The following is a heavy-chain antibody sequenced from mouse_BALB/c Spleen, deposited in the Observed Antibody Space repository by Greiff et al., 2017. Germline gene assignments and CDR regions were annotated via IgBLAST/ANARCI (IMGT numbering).Heavy chain of an antibody. V-gene: IGHV5-4*02. Sequence: EVQLQQSGGGLVKPGGSLKLSCAASGFTFSDYYMYWVRQTPEKRLEWVATISDGGSYTYYPDSVKGRFTISRDNAKNNLYLQMSSLKSEDTAMYYCARDDDYDGGVMDYWGQGTSVTVSS. CDR1: GFTFSDYY. CDR2: ISDGGSYT. CDR3: ARDDDYDGGVMDY. D-gene: IGHD2-4*01. J-gene: IGHJ4*01.